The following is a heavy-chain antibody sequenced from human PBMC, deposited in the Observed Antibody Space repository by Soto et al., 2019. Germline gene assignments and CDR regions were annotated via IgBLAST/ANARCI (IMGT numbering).Heavy chain of an antibody. CDR1: GASLSSYY. Sequence: SETLSLTCTVSGASLSSYYLSWIRQPAGKGLECIGRYYTSVSTNYNPSLKGRVTMSVDPSKNQFSLKLTSVTAADTAVYYCAREEVSGTPPHFDTFSDYWGQGTLVTVSS. CDR2: YYTSVST. J-gene: IGHJ4*02. V-gene: IGHV4-4*07. CDR3: AREEVSGTPPHFDTFSDY. D-gene: IGHD6-19*01.